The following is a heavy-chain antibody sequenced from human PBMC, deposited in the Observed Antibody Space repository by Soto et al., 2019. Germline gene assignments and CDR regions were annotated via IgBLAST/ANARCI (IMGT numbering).Heavy chain of an antibody. J-gene: IGHJ3*02. CDR3: ARDYYGSGSGAFDI. CDR2: IIHILGIA. D-gene: IGHD3-10*01. V-gene: IGHV1-69*08. CDR1: GGTFSSYT. Sequence: QVQLVQSGAEVKKPGSSVKVSCKASGGTFSSYTISWVRQAPGQGLVGMGRIIHILGIANYAQKFQGRVTITADKSTSTAYMELSSLRSEDTAVYYCARDYYGSGSGAFDIWGQGTMVTVSS.